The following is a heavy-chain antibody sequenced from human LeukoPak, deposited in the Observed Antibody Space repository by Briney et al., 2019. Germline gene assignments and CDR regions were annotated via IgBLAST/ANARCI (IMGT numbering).Heavy chain of an antibody. D-gene: IGHD3-22*01. Sequence: GGSLRLSCAASGFDFSSYWMSWVRRAPGKGLEWVANIKQDGSEKYYVDSVKGRFTISRDNAKNSLYLQMNSLRAEDTAVYYCARTRITMIVGLASRFDYWGQGTLVTVSS. V-gene: IGHV3-7*01. J-gene: IGHJ4*02. CDR3: ARTRITMIVGLASRFDY. CDR2: IKQDGSEK. CDR1: GFDFSSYW.